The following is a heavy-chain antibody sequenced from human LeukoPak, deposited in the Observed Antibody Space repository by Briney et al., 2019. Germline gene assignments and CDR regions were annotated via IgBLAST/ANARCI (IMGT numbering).Heavy chain of an antibody. J-gene: IGHJ3*02. D-gene: IGHD3-22*01. CDR3: ARVSVGYYYDSSGYIDAFDI. V-gene: IGHV1-69*13. CDR2: IIPIFGTA. CDR1: GGTFSSYA. Sequence: ASVKVSCKASGGTFSSYAISWVRQAPGQGLEWMGGIIPIFGTANYAQKFQGRVTITADESTSTAYMELGSLRSEDTAVYYCARVSVGYYYDSSGYIDAFDIWGQGTMVTVSS.